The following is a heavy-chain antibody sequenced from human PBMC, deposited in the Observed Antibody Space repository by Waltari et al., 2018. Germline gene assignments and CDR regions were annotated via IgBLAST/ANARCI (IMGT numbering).Heavy chain of an antibody. Sequence: QVQLVQSGAEVKKPGASVKVSCKVSGYTLTELSRHWVRQAPGKGLEWMGGFDPEDGQPIYAQKLQGRVTMTEETSTDTAYMERSSLRSEDTAVYYCATERRGGQLVRGGWFDPWGQGTLVTVSS. J-gene: IGHJ5*02. D-gene: IGHD6-6*01. CDR3: ATERRGGQLVRGGWFDP. CDR2: FDPEDGQP. CDR1: GYTLTELS. V-gene: IGHV1-24*01.